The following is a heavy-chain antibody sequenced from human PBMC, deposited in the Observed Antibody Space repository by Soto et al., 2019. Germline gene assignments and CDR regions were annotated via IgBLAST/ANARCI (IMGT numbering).Heavy chain of an antibody. Sequence: QVQLVQSGAEVKKPGASVKVSCKASGYTFTGYYMHWVRQAPGQGLEWMGWINPNSGGTNYAQKFQGWVTMTRDTSISTAYMELSRLRSDDTAVYYCARGAYYYDSSDLSEFDYWGQGTLVTVSS. CDR3: ARGAYYYDSSDLSEFDY. CDR2: INPNSGGT. CDR1: GYTFTGYY. V-gene: IGHV1-2*04. J-gene: IGHJ4*02. D-gene: IGHD3-22*01.